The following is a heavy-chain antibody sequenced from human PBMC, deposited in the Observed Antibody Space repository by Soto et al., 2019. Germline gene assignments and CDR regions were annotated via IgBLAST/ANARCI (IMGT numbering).Heavy chain of an antibody. CDR2: ISSSSSYI. V-gene: IGHV3-21*01. J-gene: IGHJ6*02. D-gene: IGHD2-21*02. CDR3: ARGDSYCGGDCYSPDGMDV. Sequence: GGSLRLSCAASGFTFSSYSMNWVRQAPGKGLEWVSSISSSSSYIYYADSVKGRFTISRDNAKNSLYLQMNSLRAEDTAVYYCARGDSYCGGDCYSPDGMDVWGQGTTVTVSS. CDR1: GFTFSSYS.